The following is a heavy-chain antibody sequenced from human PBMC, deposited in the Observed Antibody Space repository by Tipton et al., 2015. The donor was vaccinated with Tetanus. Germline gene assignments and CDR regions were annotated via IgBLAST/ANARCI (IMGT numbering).Heavy chain of an antibody. CDR1: GYTFTSYD. CDR3: ARGHGSSWYYYYYGMDV. J-gene: IGHJ6*02. Sequence: QLVQSGAEVKKPGASVKVSCKASGYTFTSYDSNWVRQATGQGLEWMGWMNPNSGNTGYAQKFQGRATMTRNTSISTAYMELSSLRSEDTAVYYCARGHGSSWYYYYYGMDVWGQGTTVTVSS. V-gene: IGHV1-8*01. CDR2: MNPNSGNT. D-gene: IGHD6-13*01.